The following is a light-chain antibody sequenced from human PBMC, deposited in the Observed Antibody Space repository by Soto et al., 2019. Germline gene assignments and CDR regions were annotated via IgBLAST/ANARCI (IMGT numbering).Light chain of an antibody. CDR3: QQDATSPYT. CDR1: QSVRSSY. J-gene: IGKJ2*01. V-gene: IGKV3-20*01. CDR2: GAS. Sequence: EIVLTQSPGTLSLSPGERATLSCRASQSVRSSYFAWYQQKPGQPPRLLIYGASGRATGIPDRFSGSGSGTDVTLTISTLEPEDFAVYYCQQDATSPYTFGQGTRLEIK.